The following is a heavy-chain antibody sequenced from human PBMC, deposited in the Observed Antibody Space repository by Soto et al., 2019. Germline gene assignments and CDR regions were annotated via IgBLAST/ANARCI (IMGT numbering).Heavy chain of an antibody. D-gene: IGHD3-22*01. V-gene: IGHV3-73*01. CDR1: KSIVIDSA. Sequence: LTVAAAKSIVIDSASLFKSQASRKGLEWLGRIRSKANNFATAYAASVKGRFTISRDDAKNTVYLQMNSLNSEDTAVYYCIRRSEYDRGGYYCACDYWGHGTRVTVS. CDR3: IRRSEYDRGGYYCACDY. CDR2: IRSKANNFAT. J-gene: IGHJ4*01.